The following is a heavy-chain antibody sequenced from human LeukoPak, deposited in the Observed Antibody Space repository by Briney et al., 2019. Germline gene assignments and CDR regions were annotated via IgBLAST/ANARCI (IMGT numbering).Heavy chain of an antibody. J-gene: IGHJ4*02. Sequence: PGGSLRLSCAASGFTVSNNYMSWVRQAPGKRLEWVSVIYSGDNTYYVESVKGRFTISRDNSKNALFLQMNRLRAEDTAVYYCAGRRVLDASFDYWGQGTLVTVSS. CDR2: IYSGDNT. D-gene: IGHD3-16*01. CDR3: AGRRVLDASFDY. V-gene: IGHV3-66*02. CDR1: GFTVSNNY.